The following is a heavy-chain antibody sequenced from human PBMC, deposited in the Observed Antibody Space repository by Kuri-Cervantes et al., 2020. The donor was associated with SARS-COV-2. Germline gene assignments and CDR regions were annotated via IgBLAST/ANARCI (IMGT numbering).Heavy chain of an antibody. Sequence: GESLKISCAASGFTFSSSWMHWVCQAPEKGLEWVADIKCDGSEKYYVDSVKGRLTISRDNAKNMLFLQMNSLRAEDTAVYYCVRDGDHWNFDYWGQGTLVTVSS. J-gene: IGHJ4*02. D-gene: IGHD1-1*01. V-gene: IGHV3-52*01. CDR2: IKCDGSEK. CDR3: VRDGDHWNFDY. CDR1: GFTFSSSW.